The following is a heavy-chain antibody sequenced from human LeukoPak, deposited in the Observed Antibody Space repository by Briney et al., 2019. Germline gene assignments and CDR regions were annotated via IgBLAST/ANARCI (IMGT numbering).Heavy chain of an antibody. CDR1: GFTFSHFG. Sequence: GRSLRLFCEASGFTFSHFGMQWVRQARGKGLEWVAVIWSDATNQYYGDSVKGRFTISRDNAKNSLYLQMKSLRPEDTAVYYCAKDYATMVRGVDYWGQGTLVTVSS. D-gene: IGHD3-10*01. CDR2: IWSDATNQ. CDR3: AKDYATMVRGVDY. J-gene: IGHJ4*02. V-gene: IGHV3-33*03.